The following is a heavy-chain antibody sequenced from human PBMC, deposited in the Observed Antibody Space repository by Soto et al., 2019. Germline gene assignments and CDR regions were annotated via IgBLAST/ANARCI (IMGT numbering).Heavy chain of an antibody. Sequence: PSETLSLTGTVSGGSISSSSYYWGWIRQPPGKGLEWIGSIYYSGSTYYNPSLKSRVTISVDTSKNQFSLKLSSVTAADTAVYYCARLVVPNWFDPWGQGTLVTVSS. CDR2: IYYSGST. CDR3: ARLVVPNWFDP. V-gene: IGHV4-39*01. CDR1: GGSISSSSYY. J-gene: IGHJ5*02.